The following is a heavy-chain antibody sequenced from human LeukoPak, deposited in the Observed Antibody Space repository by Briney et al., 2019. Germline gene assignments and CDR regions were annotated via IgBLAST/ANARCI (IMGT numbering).Heavy chain of an antibody. J-gene: IGHJ4*02. Sequence: PGGSLRLSCAASGFTFSDYYMSWIRRAPGKGLEWVGRIKSKTDGGTTDYAAPVKGRFTISRDDSKNTLFLQMNSLKTEDTAVYYCTTVGTTSPIAEEFFDYWDQGTLVTVSS. D-gene: IGHD1-26*01. CDR1: GFTFSDYY. V-gene: IGHV3-15*01. CDR2: IKSKTDGGTT. CDR3: TTVGTTSPIAEEFFDY.